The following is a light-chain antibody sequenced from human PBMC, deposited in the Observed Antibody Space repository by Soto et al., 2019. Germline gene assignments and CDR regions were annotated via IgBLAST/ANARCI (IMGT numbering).Light chain of an antibody. CDR3: QQYNNLLWT. J-gene: IGKJ1*01. V-gene: IGKV3-15*01. CDR1: QSVSSN. CDR2: GAS. Sequence: EIVMTQSPATLSVSPGERATLSCRASQSVSSNLDWYQQKTGQAPRLLIYGASTRSTGIPARFSGSGSGTEFTLTISSLQSEDFAVYYCQQYNNLLWTFGQGTKLEIK.